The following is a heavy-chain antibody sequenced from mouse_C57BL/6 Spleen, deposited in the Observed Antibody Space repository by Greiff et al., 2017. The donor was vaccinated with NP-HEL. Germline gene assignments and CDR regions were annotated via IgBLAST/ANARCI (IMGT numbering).Heavy chain of an antibody. Sequence: QVQLQQSGAELVRPGASVTLSCKASGYTFTDYEMHWVKQTPVHGLEWIGAIDPETGGTAYNQKFKGKAILTADKSSSTAYMELRSLTSEDSAVHYCTRGGGYEFAYWGQGTLVTVSA. D-gene: IGHD2-2*01. J-gene: IGHJ3*01. CDR1: GYTFTDYE. V-gene: IGHV1-15*01. CDR2: IDPETGGT. CDR3: TRGGGYEFAY.